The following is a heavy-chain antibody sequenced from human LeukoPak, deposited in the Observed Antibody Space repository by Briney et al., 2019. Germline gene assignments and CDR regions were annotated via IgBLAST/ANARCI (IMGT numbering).Heavy chain of an antibody. CDR1: GYTFTGYY. CDR3: ARVSHVAALWFGELTSVFDP. Sequence: ASVKVSCKASGYTFTGYYMHWVRPAPGQGLEWMGWINPNSGGTNYAQKFRGRVTMTRDTSISTANMELSRLRSDDTAVYYCARVSHVAALWFGELTSVFDPWGQGTLVTVSS. V-gene: IGHV1-2*02. CDR2: INPNSGGT. J-gene: IGHJ5*02. D-gene: IGHD3-10*01.